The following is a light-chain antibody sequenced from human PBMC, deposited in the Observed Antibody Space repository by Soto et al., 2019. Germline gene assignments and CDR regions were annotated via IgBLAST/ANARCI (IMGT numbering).Light chain of an antibody. CDR1: QSINIY. V-gene: IGKV1-39*01. Sequence: DIQMTQSPSSLSASVGDSVTITFRASQSINIYLSWYQQKPGKAPKLLINVASTLQGGVPSRFSGSGSGTEFTLAISSLQPEDSATYYCQQSFSTPQTFGGGTKVDIK. CDR2: VAS. CDR3: QQSFSTPQT. J-gene: IGKJ4*01.